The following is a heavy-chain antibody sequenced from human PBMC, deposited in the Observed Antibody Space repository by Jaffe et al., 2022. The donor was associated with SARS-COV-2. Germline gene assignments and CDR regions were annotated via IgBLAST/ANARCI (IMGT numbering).Heavy chain of an antibody. CDR3: AREAVHDGWYFDL. J-gene: IGHJ2*01. Sequence: QVQLVESGGGVVQPGRSLTLSCAASGFTFSRYGMHWVRQAPGKGLEWVAVVGNTGSVKYYADSVKGRFTISRDNSQSTLYLQMNGLRAEDTAVYYCAREAVHDGWYFDLWGRGTLVTVSS. CDR1: GFTFSRYG. V-gene: IGHV3-30*03. CDR2: VGNTGSVK.